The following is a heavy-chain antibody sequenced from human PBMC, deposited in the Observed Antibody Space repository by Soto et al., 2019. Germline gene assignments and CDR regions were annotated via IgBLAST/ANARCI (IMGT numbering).Heavy chain of an antibody. V-gene: IGHV1-8*01. Sequence: QVQLVQSGAEVKKPGASVKVSCKASGYTFTSYDINWVRQATGQGLEWMGWMNPNSGNTGYAQKFQGRVTMTRNTSISTDYMELSSLRSEDTAVYYCARGSGDIVLVPAAIDWFDPWGQGTLVTVSS. CDR2: MNPNSGNT. J-gene: IGHJ5*02. CDR1: GYTFTSYD. CDR3: ARGSGDIVLVPAAIDWFDP. D-gene: IGHD2-2*02.